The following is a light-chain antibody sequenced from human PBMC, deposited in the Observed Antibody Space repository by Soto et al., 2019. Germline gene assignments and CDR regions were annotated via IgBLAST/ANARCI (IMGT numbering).Light chain of an antibody. CDR2: AAS. CDR1: QSIGEY. V-gene: IGKV1-39*01. Sequence: DIQMTQSPPSLSASVGDRVTITCRASQSIGEYLNWYQQRPGEAPKLLIFAASTLQTGVPSRFSGSGSVTDFTLTITSLQPEDFATYYCQQSYRFGGGTKVEIK. CDR3: QQSYR. J-gene: IGKJ4*01.